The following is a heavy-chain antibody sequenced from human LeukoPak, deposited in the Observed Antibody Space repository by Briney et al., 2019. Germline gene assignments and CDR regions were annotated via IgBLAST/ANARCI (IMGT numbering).Heavy chain of an antibody. D-gene: IGHD2-15*01. Sequence: GGSLRLSCAVSGFTFSSYWMSWVRQAPGKGLEWGANINQDGSEKYYVDSLEGRFTISRDNAKNSLFLQMNSLRAEDTAVYYCARDAYSGGSCYAYWGQGTLVIVSS. V-gene: IGHV3-7*01. CDR1: GFTFSSYW. J-gene: IGHJ4*02. CDR3: ARDAYSGGSCYAY. CDR2: INQDGSEK.